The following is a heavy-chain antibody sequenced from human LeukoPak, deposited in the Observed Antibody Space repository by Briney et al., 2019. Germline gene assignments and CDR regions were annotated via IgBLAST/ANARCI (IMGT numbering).Heavy chain of an antibody. Sequence: SVKVSCKASGGTFSSYAISWVRQAPGQGLEWMERIIPILGIANYAQKFQGRVAITADKSTSTAYMELSSLRSEDTAVYYCAPNSYGMDVWGQGTTVTVSS. CDR2: IIPILGIA. J-gene: IGHJ6*02. V-gene: IGHV1-69*04. D-gene: IGHD1-1*01. CDR3: APNSYGMDV. CDR1: GGTFSSYA.